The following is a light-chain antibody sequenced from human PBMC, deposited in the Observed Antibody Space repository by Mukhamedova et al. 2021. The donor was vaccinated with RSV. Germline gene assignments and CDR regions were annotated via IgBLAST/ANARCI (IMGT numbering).Light chain of an antibody. CDR2: AAS. Sequence: WYQRRVHGKAPKLLIYAASSLQSGVPSRFSGSGFGTDFTLTISNLQPEDFATYYCQRTYSTPPYTFGQGTKLEIK. J-gene: IGKJ2*01. V-gene: IGKV1-39*01. CDR3: QRTYSTPPYT.